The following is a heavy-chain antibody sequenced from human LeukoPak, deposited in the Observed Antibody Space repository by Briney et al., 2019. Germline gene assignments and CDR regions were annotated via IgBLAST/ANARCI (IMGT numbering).Heavy chain of an antibody. V-gene: IGHV4-59*12. CDR2: IHYSGST. CDR3: ARGRQWLAY. Sequence: SETLSLTCTVSGGSISSYYWSWIRQPPGKGLEWIGYIHYSGSTNYNPSLKSRVTISVDTSKNQFSLKLSSVTAADTAVYYCARGRQWLAYWGQGTLVTVSS. J-gene: IGHJ4*02. CDR1: GGSISSYY. D-gene: IGHD6-19*01.